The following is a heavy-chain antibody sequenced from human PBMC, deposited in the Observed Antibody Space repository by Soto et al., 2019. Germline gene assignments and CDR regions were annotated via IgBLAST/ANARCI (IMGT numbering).Heavy chain of an antibody. D-gene: IGHD3-16*01. J-gene: IGHJ4*02. CDR1: DGSVNTGNYY. CDR3: AREEKQLSRYGGDFDY. CDR2: IYYIGTT. V-gene: IGHV4-61*01. Sequence: QVQLQESGPGMVKPSETLSLTCSVSDGSVNTGNYYWSWIRQPPGTGLEWIGHIYYIGTTNYNPSLKSRVTLSVDTSKNQFSLKVTSVTAADTAVYFCAREEKQLSRYGGDFDYWGQGILVTVSS.